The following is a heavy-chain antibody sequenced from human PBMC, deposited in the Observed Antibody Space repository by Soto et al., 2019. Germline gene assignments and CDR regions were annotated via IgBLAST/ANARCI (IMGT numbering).Heavy chain of an antibody. V-gene: IGHV1-2*02. J-gene: IGHJ4*02. Sequence: QVQLVQSGAEVKKPGASVKVSCKASGYTFTGYYMHWVRQAPGQGLEWMGWINPNSGGTNYAQKFQGRVTITRDTSINTAYKELRRLRSDDTAVYYCARRSRGYYDSSGPPTDYGGQGTLVTVSS. D-gene: IGHD3-22*01. CDR1: GYTFTGYY. CDR2: INPNSGGT. CDR3: ARRSRGYYDSSGPPTDY.